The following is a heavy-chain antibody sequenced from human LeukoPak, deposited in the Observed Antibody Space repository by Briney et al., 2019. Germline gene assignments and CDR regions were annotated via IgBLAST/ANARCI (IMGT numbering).Heavy chain of an antibody. V-gene: IGHV3-7*01. CDR1: GFTFSSYW. CDR3: AREVPHSGWIPSEGDAFDI. Sequence: GGSLRLSCAASGFTFSSYWMTWVRQAPGKGLEWVANIKQDGSEKYYVDSVKGRFTISRDNAKNSLYLQMNSLRAEDTALYYCAREVPHSGWIPSEGDAFDIWGQGTMVTVSS. CDR2: IKQDGSEK. J-gene: IGHJ3*02. D-gene: IGHD5-12*01.